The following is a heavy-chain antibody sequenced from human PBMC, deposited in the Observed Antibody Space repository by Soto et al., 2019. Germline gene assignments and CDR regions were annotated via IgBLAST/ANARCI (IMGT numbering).Heavy chain of an antibody. J-gene: IGHJ4*02. CDR3: TTDYKWELLPDY. CDR1: GFTVNNHA. Sequence: EVQLLESGGGLVQPGGSLRLSCAASGFTVNNHAMHWVRQAPGEGLECVSGFAGDFINTRYADSVRGRFTISRDTSKNTLSLQMDSLRVEDTAIYYCTTDYKWELLPDYWGQGTLVTVSS. D-gene: IGHD1-26*01. V-gene: IGHV3-23*01. CDR2: FAGDFINT.